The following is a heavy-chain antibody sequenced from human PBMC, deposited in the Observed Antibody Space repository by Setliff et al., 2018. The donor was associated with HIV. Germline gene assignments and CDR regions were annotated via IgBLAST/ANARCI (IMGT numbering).Heavy chain of an antibody. CDR1: GFTFSDYY. V-gene: IGHV3-11*03. CDR3: ARASYYYDSSGWVDY. D-gene: IGHD3-22*01. Sequence: GGSLRLSCAASGFTFSDYYMSWIRQAPGKGLEWVSYISSSSSYTNYADSVKGRFTISRDDAKNSLYLQMNSLRAEDTAVYYCARASYYYDSSGWVDYWGQGTLVTVSS. CDR2: ISSSSSYT. J-gene: IGHJ4*02.